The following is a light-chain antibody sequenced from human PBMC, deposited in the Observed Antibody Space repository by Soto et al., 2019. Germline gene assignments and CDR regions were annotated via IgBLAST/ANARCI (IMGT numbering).Light chain of an antibody. CDR1: QSVRSH. V-gene: IGKV3-15*01. Sequence: IVMTQSPATLSVSPGEGVTLSCRASQSVRSHLAWYQQKPGQPPRLLIYGASTRATGIPARFSGSGFGTEFTLTISSLQSEDFAVYYCQLRRTFGQGTKVDI. J-gene: IGKJ1*01. CDR3: QLRRT. CDR2: GAS.